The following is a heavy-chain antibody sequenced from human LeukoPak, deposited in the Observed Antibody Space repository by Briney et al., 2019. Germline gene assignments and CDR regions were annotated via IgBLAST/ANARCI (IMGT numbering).Heavy chain of an antibody. J-gene: IGHJ5*02. CDR1: GFIFSTSW. CDR2: ISSSSSTI. CDR3: AGYCGSTSCYDDCFGP. Sequence: PGGSLRLSCTASGFIFSTSWMTWVRQAPGKGLEWVSYISSSSSTIYYADSVKGRFTISRDNAKNSLCLQMNSLRAEDTAVYYCAGYCGSTSCYDDCFGPWGQGTLVTVSS. V-gene: IGHV3-48*01. D-gene: IGHD2-2*01.